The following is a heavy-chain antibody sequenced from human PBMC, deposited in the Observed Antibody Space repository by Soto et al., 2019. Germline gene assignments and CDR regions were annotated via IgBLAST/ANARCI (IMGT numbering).Heavy chain of an antibody. J-gene: IGHJ3*01. D-gene: IGHD3-22*01. CDR3: ARGDFDYDSGGFHHYAFHV. CDR1: GGTFSTDA. Sequence: QVQLKQSGAEVKKPGSSVRVSCKASGGTFSTDAISWVRQAPGHGLEWMGAIVPRFGTTNYAQKFQGRVTITADESTSTAYVELESLRSEDTALYYCARGDFDYDSGGFHHYAFHVWGQGTLVTVSS. CDR2: IVPRFGTT. V-gene: IGHV1-69*01.